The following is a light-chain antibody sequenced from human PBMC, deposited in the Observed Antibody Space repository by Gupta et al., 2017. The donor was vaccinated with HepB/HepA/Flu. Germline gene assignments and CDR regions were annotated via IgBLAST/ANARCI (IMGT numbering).Light chain of an antibody. CDR3: MQALQTPWT. Sequence: DIVMTQFPLSLPVTPGEPASISCRSSQSLLHSNAYNYLDWYLQKPGQSPQLLIYLGSSRASGVPDRFSGSGSGTDFTLKISRVEAEDVGIYYCMQALQTPWTFGQGTKVEIK. V-gene: IGKV2-28*01. CDR2: LGS. CDR1: QSLLHSNAYNY. J-gene: IGKJ1*01.